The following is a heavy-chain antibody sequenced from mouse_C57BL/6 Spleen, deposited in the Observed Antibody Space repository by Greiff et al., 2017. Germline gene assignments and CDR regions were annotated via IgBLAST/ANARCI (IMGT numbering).Heavy chain of an antibody. Sequence: VQLKESGPELVKPGASVKIPCKASGYTFTDYNMDWVKQSHGKSLEWIGDINPNNGGTIYNQKFKGKATLTVDKSSSTAYMELRSLTSEDTAVYYCARSELSYAMDYWGQGTSVTVPS. CDR3: ARSELSYAMDY. J-gene: IGHJ4*01. CDR1: GYTFTDYN. V-gene: IGHV1-18*01. CDR2: INPNNGGT.